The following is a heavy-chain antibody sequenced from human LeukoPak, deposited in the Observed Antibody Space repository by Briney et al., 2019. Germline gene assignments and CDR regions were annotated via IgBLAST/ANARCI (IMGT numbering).Heavy chain of an antibody. CDR3: ARVSWGCYSS. J-gene: IGHJ5*02. CDR1: GGSFSGYY. D-gene: IGHD2-15*01. V-gene: IGHV4-34*01. CDR2: INHSGGT. Sequence: PSETLSLTCAVYGGSFSGYYWSWIRQPPGKGLEWIGEINHSGGTNYNPSLKSRVTISVDTSKNQFSLKLSSVTAADTAVYYCARVSWGCYSSWGQGTLVTVSS.